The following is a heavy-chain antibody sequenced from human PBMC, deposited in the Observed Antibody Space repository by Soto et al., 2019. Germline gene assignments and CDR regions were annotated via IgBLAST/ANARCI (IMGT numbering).Heavy chain of an antibody. D-gene: IGHD6-13*01. J-gene: IGHJ5*02. CDR2: INGGAGDT. CDR3: ARSPSRTAAETQLDP. Sequence: GASVKVSCKASGYTFTSYSIHWVRQAPGQRFEWMGWINGGAGDTLYSQNFQGRVTFTRDTATNTAFMDLTSLNSEDTAVYYCARSPSRTAAETQLDPWGQGSLVTVSS. CDR1: GYTFTSYS. V-gene: IGHV1-3*01.